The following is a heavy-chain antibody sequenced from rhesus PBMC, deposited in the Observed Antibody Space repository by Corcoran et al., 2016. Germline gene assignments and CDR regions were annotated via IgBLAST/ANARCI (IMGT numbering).Heavy chain of an antibody. CDR1: GGSVSSSNW. CDR3: ARVIYGNSQEDY. CDR2: ISGSSGST. D-gene: IGHD4-35*01. J-gene: IGHJ4*01. Sequence: QVQLQESGPGLVKPSETLSLTCAVSGGSVSSSNWWSWLRQPPGKGLEWIGYISGSSGSTYYNPSLKSRVTISTDTSKNQFSLKLSSVTAADTAVYYCARVIYGNSQEDYWGQGVLVTVSS. V-gene: IGHV4-65*01.